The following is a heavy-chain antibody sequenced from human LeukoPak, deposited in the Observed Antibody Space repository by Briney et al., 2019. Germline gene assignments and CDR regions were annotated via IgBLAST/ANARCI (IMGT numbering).Heavy chain of an antibody. CDR3: ARDFWATNYYYGMDV. Sequence: GGSLRLSCAASGFTFRNYAMAWVRQAPGKGLECVSAISGSGDSVRHADSVKGPFTISRDNSKNTLYLQMDNLRAEDTALYYCARDFWATNYYYGMDVWGQGTTVTVS. CDR2: ISGSGDSV. CDR1: GFTFRNYA. J-gene: IGHJ6*02. V-gene: IGHV3-23*01. D-gene: IGHD3-3*01.